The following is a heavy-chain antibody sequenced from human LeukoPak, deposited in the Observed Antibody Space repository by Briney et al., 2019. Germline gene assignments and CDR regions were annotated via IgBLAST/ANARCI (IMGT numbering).Heavy chain of an antibody. Sequence: GRSPRLSCAASGFTFSNYGMHWVRQAPGKGLEWVAVIAYDGSNKYYADSVKGRSTISRDSSKNTLYLQMNSLRAEDTAVYYCMKDYYDSSGYSDFDYWGQGTLVTVSS. CDR1: GFTFSNYG. CDR3: MKDYYDSSGYSDFDY. V-gene: IGHV3-30*18. CDR2: IAYDGSNK. J-gene: IGHJ4*02. D-gene: IGHD3-22*01.